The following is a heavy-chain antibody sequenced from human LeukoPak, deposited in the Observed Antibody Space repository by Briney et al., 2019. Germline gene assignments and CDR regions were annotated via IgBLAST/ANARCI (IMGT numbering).Heavy chain of an antibody. D-gene: IGHD3-3*01. CDR3: ARDQGIRFLEWLFDY. CDR1: GYTFTGYY. Sequence: ASVKVSCKASGYTFTGYYMHWVQQAPGQGLEWMGWINPNSGGTNYAQKFQGRVTMTRDTSISTAYMELSRLRSDDTAVYYCARDQGIRFLEWLFDYWGQGTLVTVSS. J-gene: IGHJ4*02. CDR2: INPNSGGT. V-gene: IGHV1-2*02.